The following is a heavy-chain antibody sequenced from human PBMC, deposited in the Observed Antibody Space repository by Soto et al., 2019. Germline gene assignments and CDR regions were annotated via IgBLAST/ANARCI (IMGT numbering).Heavy chain of an antibody. Sequence: LRLSCAASGFTFSSYAMSWVRQSPGKGLEWIGEINDLGGINYNPSLKSRVTMSVDTSKIQFSLTLNSVTAADTATYYCARGGISHWAYFYYMDVWDRGTTVTVSS. CDR3: ARGGISHWAYFYYMDV. CDR2: INDLGGI. CDR1: GFTFSSYA. J-gene: IGHJ6*03. D-gene: IGHD2-21*01. V-gene: IGHV4-34*01.